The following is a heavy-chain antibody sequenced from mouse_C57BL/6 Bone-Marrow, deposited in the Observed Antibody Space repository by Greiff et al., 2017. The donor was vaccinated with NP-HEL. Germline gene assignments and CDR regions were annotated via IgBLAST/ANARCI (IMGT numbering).Heavy chain of an antibody. CDR3: TGDVYFDY. CDR2: IDPENGDT. V-gene: IGHV14-4*01. CDR1: GFNIKDDY. Sequence: VQLQQSGAELVRPGASVKLSCTASGFNIKDDYMHWVKQRPEQGLEWIGWIDPENGDTEYASKFQGKATITADTSSNPAYLQLSSLTSEDTAVYYCTGDVYFDYWGQGTTLTVSS. J-gene: IGHJ2*01.